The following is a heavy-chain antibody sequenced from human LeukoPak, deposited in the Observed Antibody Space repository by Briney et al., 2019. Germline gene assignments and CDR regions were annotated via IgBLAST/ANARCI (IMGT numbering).Heavy chain of an antibody. CDR1: GYTFTDYY. Sequence: SVKVSCKASGYTFTDYYIHWVRQAPGQGLEWMGGIIPIFGTANYAQKFQGRGTITADESTSTAYMELSSLRSEDTAVYYCARAHQFGYYYYYMDVWGKGTTVTVSS. V-gene: IGHV1-69*13. J-gene: IGHJ6*03. CDR3: ARAHQFGYYYYYMDV. D-gene: IGHD3-10*01. CDR2: IIPIFGTA.